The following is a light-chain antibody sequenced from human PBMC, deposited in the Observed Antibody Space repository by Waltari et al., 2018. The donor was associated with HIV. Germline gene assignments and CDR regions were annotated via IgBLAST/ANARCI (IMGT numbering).Light chain of an antibody. V-gene: IGKV1-27*01. J-gene: IGKJ1*01. Sequence: DIQMTQSPSSLSASVGDRVTITCRASQGISNYLAWYQQKPGKVPKLLIYAGSTLQSGVPSRFSGSGSGTDFTLTISSLQPEDVAAYFCQKYNSAPWTFGQGTKVEIK. CDR1: QGISNY. CDR3: QKYNSAPWT. CDR2: AGS.